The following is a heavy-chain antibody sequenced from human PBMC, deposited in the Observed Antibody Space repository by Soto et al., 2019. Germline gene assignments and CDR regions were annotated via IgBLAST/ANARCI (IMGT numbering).Heavy chain of an antibody. CDR1: GFTFSNAW. CDR3: TTKNPYDSSGYN. Sequence: GSLRLSCAASGFTFSNAWMSWVRQAPGKGLEWVGRIKSKTDGGTTDYAAPVKGRFTISRDDSKNTLYLQMNSLKTEDTAVYYCTTKNPYDSSGYNWGQGTLVTVSS. CDR2: IKSKTDGGTT. V-gene: IGHV3-15*01. J-gene: IGHJ4*02. D-gene: IGHD3-22*01.